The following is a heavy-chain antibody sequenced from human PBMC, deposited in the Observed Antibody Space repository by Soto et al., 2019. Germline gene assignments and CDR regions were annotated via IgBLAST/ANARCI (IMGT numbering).Heavy chain of an antibody. J-gene: IGHJ5*02. CDR2: IYHSGST. V-gene: IGHV4-38-2*01. CDR1: GYSISSGYY. Sequence: PSETLSLTCAVSGYSISSGYYWGWIRQPPGKGLEWIGSIYHSGSTYYNPALKSRVTISVDTSKNQFSLKLSSVTAADTAVYYCARAYNYYDSSGYYNNWFDPWGQGTLVTV. CDR3: ARAYNYYDSSGYYNNWFDP. D-gene: IGHD3-22*01.